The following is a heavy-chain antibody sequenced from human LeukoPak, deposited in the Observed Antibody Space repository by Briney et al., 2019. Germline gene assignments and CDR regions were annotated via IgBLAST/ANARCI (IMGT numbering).Heavy chain of an antibody. D-gene: IGHD6-13*01. CDR2: IYYSGST. CDR3: ARLRHSSSRYWPYYFDY. J-gene: IGHJ4*02. Sequence: SSETLSLTCTVSGGSISSSSYYWGWIRQPPGKGLEWIGSIYYSGSTYYNPSLKSRVTISVDTSKNQFSLKLSSVTAADTALYSCARLRHSSSRYWPYYFDYWGQRNLVAVSS. V-gene: IGHV4-39*01. CDR1: GGSISSSSYY.